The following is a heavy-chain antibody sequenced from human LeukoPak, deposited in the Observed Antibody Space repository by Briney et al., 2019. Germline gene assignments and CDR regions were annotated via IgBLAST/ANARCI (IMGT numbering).Heavy chain of an antibody. Sequence: SETLSLTCALPGGSVNRGKCWNWVRQPPGKGLEWIGEIHHSGSTNYNPSLKSRVIMSVDKPKNQFSLKLSSVTAADPAVYYCARTEAFCSYTSCSNWFDPWGRGTLVTVSS. CDR3: ARTEAFCSYTSCSNWFDP. CDR1: GGSVNRGKC. J-gene: IGHJ5*02. V-gene: IGHV4-4*02. CDR2: IHHSGST. D-gene: IGHD2-2*01.